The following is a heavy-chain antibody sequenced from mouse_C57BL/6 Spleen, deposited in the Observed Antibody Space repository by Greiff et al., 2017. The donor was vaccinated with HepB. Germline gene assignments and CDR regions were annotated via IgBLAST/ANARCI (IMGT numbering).Heavy chain of an antibody. CDR2: IYPSDSET. J-gene: IGHJ4*01. CDR1: GYTFTSYW. V-gene: IGHV1-61*01. Sequence: QVQLQQPGAELVRPGSSVKLSCKASGYTFTSYWMDWVKQRPGQGLEWIGNIYPSDSETHYNQKFKDKATLTVDKSSSTAYMQLSSLTSEDSAVYYCAREDRRYSSIAMDYWGQGTSVTVSS. CDR3: AREDRRYSSIAMDY. D-gene: IGHD2-12*01.